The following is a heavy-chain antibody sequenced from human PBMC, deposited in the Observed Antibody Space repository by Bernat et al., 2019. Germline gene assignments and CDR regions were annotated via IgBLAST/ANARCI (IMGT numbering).Heavy chain of an antibody. D-gene: IGHD3-16*01. CDR1: GFSFSDHW. Sequence: EVQLVESGGGLVQPGESLRLSCGASGFSFSDHWMNWVRQAPGKGLEWVADISPGGSEKYYVDSVEGRFTISRDSAKNSLYLQMNSLRTEDTAVYYCARDAVPPRMIFDYWGQGALVTVSS. CDR2: ISPGGSEK. V-gene: IGHV3-7*04. J-gene: IGHJ4*02. CDR3: ARDAVPPRMIFDY.